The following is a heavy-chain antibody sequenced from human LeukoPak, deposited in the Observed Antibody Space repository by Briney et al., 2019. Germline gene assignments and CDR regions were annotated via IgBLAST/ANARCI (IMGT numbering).Heavy chain of an antibody. Sequence: GGSLRLSCAGSGFTFSSYSMNWVRQAPGKGLEWVSSISSSGSYTYYADSVKGRFTISRDNAKNSLYLQMNSLRAEDTAVYYCAREGYCSGGTCSTGVGYWGQGTLVTVSS. CDR3: AREGYCSGGTCSTGVGY. CDR2: ISSSGSYT. CDR1: GFTFSSYS. J-gene: IGHJ4*02. V-gene: IGHV3-21*01. D-gene: IGHD2-15*01.